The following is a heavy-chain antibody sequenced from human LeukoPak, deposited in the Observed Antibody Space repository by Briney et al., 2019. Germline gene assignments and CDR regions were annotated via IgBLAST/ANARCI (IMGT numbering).Heavy chain of an antibody. CDR3: ARDGGMVRGVMPAFDI. J-gene: IGHJ3*02. Sequence: PSETLSLTCTVSGGSISSSSYYWGWVRQPPGKGLEWLGSIYYSGSTYYNPSLKSRVTISVDTSKNPFSLKLSSVTAADTAVYYCARDGGMVRGVMPAFDIWGQGTMVTVSS. CDR1: GGSISSSSYY. CDR2: IYYSGST. D-gene: IGHD3-10*01. V-gene: IGHV4-39*07.